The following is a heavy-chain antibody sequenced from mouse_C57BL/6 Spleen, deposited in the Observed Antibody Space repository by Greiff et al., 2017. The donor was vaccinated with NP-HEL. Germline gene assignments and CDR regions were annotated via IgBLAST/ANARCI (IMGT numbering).Heavy chain of an antibody. CDR1: GYTFTSYW. D-gene: IGHD2-3*01. V-gene: IGHV1-69*01. Sequence: QVQLKQPGAELVMPGASVKLSCKASGYTFTSYWMHWVKQRPGQGLEWIGEIDPSDSYTNYNQKFKGKSTLTVDKSSSTAYMQLSSLTSEDSAVYYCARGDGSTTAYWGQGTLVTVSA. CDR2: IDPSDSYT. CDR3: ARGDGSTTAY. J-gene: IGHJ3*01.